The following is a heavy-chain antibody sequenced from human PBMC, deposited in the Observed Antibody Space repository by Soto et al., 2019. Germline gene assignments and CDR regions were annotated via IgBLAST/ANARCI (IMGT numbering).Heavy chain of an antibody. CDR3: AKARYSSPMGYYYGMDV. V-gene: IGHV1-69*13. CDR2: IIPIFGTA. Sequence: SVKVSCKASRVAFSKFIVTWVRQAPGLGLEWVGGIIPIFGTANYAQKFQGRVTITADESTSTSYMEVNNLRSEDKAVYYCAKARYSSPMGYYYGMDVWGQGTTVTVSS. D-gene: IGHD6-19*01. CDR1: RVAFSKFI. J-gene: IGHJ6*02.